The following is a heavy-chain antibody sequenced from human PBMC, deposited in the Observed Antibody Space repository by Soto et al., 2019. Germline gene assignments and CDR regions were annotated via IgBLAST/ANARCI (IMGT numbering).Heavy chain of an antibody. CDR3: ARDGVVGCNINFDF. V-gene: IGHV1-3*01. CDR2: INGGNGNT. CDR1: RYTIANYA. Sequence: AAVKVYCKASRYTIANYAMHRVLQDTGQRLEWMGRINGGNGNTKYSQKFQDRVTITRDTSASTAYMELSSLRSEDTAVYYCARDGVVGCNINFDFWGQGTLVTVSS. D-gene: IGHD1-26*01. J-gene: IGHJ4*02.